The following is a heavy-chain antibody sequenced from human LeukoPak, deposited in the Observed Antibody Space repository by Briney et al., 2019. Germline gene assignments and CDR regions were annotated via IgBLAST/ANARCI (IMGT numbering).Heavy chain of an antibody. V-gene: IGHV3-30*02. CDR2: IRYDGSNK. CDR3: AKDMSIAARGFGDY. CDR1: GFTFSSYG. J-gene: IGHJ4*02. Sequence: PGGSLRLSCAASGFTFSSYGMHWVRQAPGKGLEWVAFIRYDGSNKYYADSVKGRFTISRDNSKNTLYLQMNSLRAEDTAVYYCAKDMSIAARGFGDYWGQGTLVTVSS. D-gene: IGHD6-6*01.